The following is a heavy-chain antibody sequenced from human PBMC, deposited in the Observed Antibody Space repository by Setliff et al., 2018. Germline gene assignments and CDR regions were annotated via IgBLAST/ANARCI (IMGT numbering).Heavy chain of an antibody. J-gene: IGHJ4*02. CDR1: GFTFSDFG. CDR3: RRLVRYCIRATCQRASGGDF. V-gene: IGHV1-18*01. D-gene: IGHD2-2*01. Sequence: ASVKVSCKTSGFTFSDFGISWVRQAPGQGLEWMGWISGYTGKTYYAPKLEGRVTLTTDTSTSTAFMEMRNLSSYDTAVYYCRRLVRYCIRATCQRASGGDFWGQGTLVTAPQ. CDR2: ISGYTGKT.